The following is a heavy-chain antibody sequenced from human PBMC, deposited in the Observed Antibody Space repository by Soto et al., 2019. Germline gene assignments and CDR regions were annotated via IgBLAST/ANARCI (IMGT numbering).Heavy chain of an antibody. Sequence: QITLQESGPAVVRPTETLMLTCTLSGFSLSTSGVGVGWVRRPPGKALEWLAVIYWDDDKRYLPSLQNRLTITKDTAKNKVVLTMTHMIPMDTGRYYCARRLRPSGNSWDSGAFAIWGHGTVVAVS. J-gene: IGHJ3*02. V-gene: IGHV2-5*02. CDR1: GFSLSTSGVG. D-gene: IGHD1-1*01. CDR2: IYWDDDK. CDR3: ARRLRPSGNSWDSGAFAI.